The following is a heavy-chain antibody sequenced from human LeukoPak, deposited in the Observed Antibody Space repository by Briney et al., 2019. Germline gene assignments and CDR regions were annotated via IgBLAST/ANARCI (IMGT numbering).Heavy chain of an antibody. D-gene: IGHD1-26*01. Sequence: SETLSLTCTVSGYSISSGYYWGWIRQPPGKGLEWIGSIYHSRSTYYNPSLKSRVTISVDTSKNQFSLKLSSVTAADTAVYYCARRYGRYWGQGTLVTVSS. V-gene: IGHV4-38-2*02. CDR2: IYHSRST. CDR1: GYSISSGYY. J-gene: IGHJ4*02. CDR3: ARRYGRY.